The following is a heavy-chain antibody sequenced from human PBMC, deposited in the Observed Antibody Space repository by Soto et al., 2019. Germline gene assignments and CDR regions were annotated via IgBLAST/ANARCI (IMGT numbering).Heavy chain of an antibody. CDR1: GFTFSSFG. CDR3: AKGLYSYGSSYFES. V-gene: IGHV3-30*18. CDR2: IAFDGSDE. Sequence: QVQLVESGGGVVQPGRSLRLSCVDSGFTFSSFGMHWVRQAPGKGLEWVAVIAFDGSDEYYGDSVKGRFSISRDNSKSTLYLQMNSLRPEDAAVSYCAKGLYSYGSSYFESWGQGTLVTVPS. J-gene: IGHJ4*02. D-gene: IGHD5-18*01.